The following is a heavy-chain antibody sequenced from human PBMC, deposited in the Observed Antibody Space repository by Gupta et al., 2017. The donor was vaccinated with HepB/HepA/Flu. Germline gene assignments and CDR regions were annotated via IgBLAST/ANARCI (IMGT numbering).Heavy chain of an antibody. V-gene: IGHV3-53*01. CDR2: IYSGGST. CDR3: ARDSTVAAAGTGYYYYYMDV. CDR1: GFTVSSNY. D-gene: IGHD6-13*01. Sequence: EVQLVESGGGLIQPGGSLRLSCAASGFTVSSNYMSWVRQAPGKGLEWVSVIYSGGSTYYADSVKGRFTISRDNSKNTLYLQMNSLRAEDTAVYYCARDSTVAAAGTGYYYYYMDVWGKGTTVTVSS. J-gene: IGHJ6*03.